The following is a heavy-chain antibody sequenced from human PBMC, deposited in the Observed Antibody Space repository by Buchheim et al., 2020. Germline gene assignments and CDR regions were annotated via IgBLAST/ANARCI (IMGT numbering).Heavy chain of an antibody. Sequence: QVQLVESGGGVVQPGRSLRLSCAASGFTFSSYGMHWVRQAPGKGLEWVAVIWYDGSNKYYADSVKGRFTISRDNSKNTLYLQMNSLRAEDTAVYYCARESSGWQYYYYGMDVWGQRTT. V-gene: IGHV3-33*01. CDR2: IWYDGSNK. CDR3: ARESSGWQYYYYGMDV. CDR1: GFTFSSYG. D-gene: IGHD6-19*01. J-gene: IGHJ6*02.